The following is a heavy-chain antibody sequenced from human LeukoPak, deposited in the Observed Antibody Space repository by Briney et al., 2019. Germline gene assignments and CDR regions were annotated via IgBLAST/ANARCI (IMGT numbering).Heavy chain of an antibody. CDR1: GGTFSSYA. CDR3: ASLGWERLGELSLSDYYYMDV. Sequence: GASVKVSCKASGGTFSSYAISWVRQAPGQGLEWMGRIIPILGIANYAQKFQGRVTITTDESTSTAYMELSSLRSEDTAVFYCASLGWERLGELSLSDYYYMDVWGKGTTVTVSS. J-gene: IGHJ6*03. CDR2: IIPILGIA. V-gene: IGHV1-69*04. D-gene: IGHD3-16*02.